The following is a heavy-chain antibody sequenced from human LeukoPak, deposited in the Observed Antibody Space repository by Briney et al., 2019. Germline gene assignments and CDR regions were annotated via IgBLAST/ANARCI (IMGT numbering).Heavy chain of an antibody. Sequence: GGSLRLSCAASGFTFRSYAMHWVRQAPGKGLGGVAVISYDGSNKYYADSVKGRFTISRDNSKNTLYLQMNSLRAEDTAVYYCARPDYGDYPGYWGQGTLVTVSS. CDR1: GFTFRSYA. D-gene: IGHD4-17*01. J-gene: IGHJ4*02. CDR3: ARPDYGDYPGY. CDR2: ISYDGSNK. V-gene: IGHV3-30-3*01.